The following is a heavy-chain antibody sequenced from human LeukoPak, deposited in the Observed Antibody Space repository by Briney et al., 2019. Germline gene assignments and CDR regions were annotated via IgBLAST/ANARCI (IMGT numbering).Heavy chain of an antibody. Sequence: SQTLSLTCTVSGGSISSYYWSWIRQPPGKGLEWIGYIYYSGSTNYNPSPKSRVTISVDTSKNQFSLKLSSVTAADTAVYYCARLPSVRFLEWSSRFDPWGQGTLVTVSS. D-gene: IGHD3-3*01. V-gene: IGHV4-59*12. CDR3: ARLPSVRFLEWSSRFDP. J-gene: IGHJ5*02. CDR1: GGSISSYY. CDR2: IYYSGST.